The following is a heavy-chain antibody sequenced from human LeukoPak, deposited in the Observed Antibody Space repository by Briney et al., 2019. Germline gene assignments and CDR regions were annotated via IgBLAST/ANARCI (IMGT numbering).Heavy chain of an antibody. CDR1: GFTFSSCA. CDR2: LSGSGAST. D-gene: IGHD5-18*01. J-gene: IGHJ4*02. V-gene: IGHV3-23*01. Sequence: GGSLRLSCAASGFTFSSCAMTWHRQAPGKGLEWVSSLSGSGASTFYADSVKGRFTISRDNSKNTQSLQMSSLRAEDTAVYFCAKYLGKYSYGYSGLDYWGQGTLVTVSS. CDR3: AKYLGKYSYGYSGLDY.